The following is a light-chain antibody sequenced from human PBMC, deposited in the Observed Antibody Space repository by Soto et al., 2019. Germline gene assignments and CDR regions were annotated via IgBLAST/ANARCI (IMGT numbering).Light chain of an antibody. CDR1: QTISSW. J-gene: IGKJ1*01. Sequence: DIQMTQSPSTLSASVGDRVTITCRASQTISSWLAWYQQKAGKAPKVLIYKASRLESGVPSRFSGSGSGTEFTLTISSLQPDEFGTYYCQQYDSYPRTFGQGTRVEI. CDR2: KAS. V-gene: IGKV1-5*03. CDR3: QQYDSYPRT.